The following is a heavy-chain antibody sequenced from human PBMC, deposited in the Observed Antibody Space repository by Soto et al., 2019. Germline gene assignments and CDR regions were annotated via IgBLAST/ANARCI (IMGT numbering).Heavy chain of an antibody. CDR1: GFTFSSYG. D-gene: IGHD2-15*01. J-gene: IGHJ4*02. CDR3: AKDGRDCSSGSCYFDS. V-gene: IGHV3-23*04. CDR2: ISGSGGYT. Sequence: EVQLVESGGGLIQPGGSLRLSCAASGFTFSSYGMNWVRQAPGKGLEWVSVISGSGGYTYYAHSVKGRFTISRDNSENTLYLQMNGLRVEDTAVYYCAKDGRDCSSGSCYFDSWGQGTLVTVSS.